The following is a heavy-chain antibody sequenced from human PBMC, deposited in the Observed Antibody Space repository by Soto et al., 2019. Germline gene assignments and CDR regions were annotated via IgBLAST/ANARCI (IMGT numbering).Heavy chain of an antibody. J-gene: IGHJ4*02. Sequence: GGSLRLSCAASGFTFSSYAMHWVRQAPGKGLEWVAVISYDGSNKYYADSVKGRFTISRDNSKNTLYLQMNSLRAEDTAVYYCARDISGSYYRFGYWGQGTLVTVSS. V-gene: IGHV3-30-3*01. CDR3: ARDISGSYYRFGY. D-gene: IGHD1-26*01. CDR1: GFTFSSYA. CDR2: ISYDGSNK.